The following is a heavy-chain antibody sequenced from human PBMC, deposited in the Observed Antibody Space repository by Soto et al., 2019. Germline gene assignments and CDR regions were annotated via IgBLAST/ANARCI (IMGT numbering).Heavy chain of an antibody. CDR2: ISSGAITI. CDR1: GFTFSDYY. V-gene: IGHV3-11*01. D-gene: IGHD6-6*01. CDR3: AGQYGSASVEF. J-gene: IGHJ4*02. Sequence: QVQLVESGGGLVKPGGSLRLSCAASGFTFSDYYMNWIRQAPGKGLEWVSYISSGAITIYYADSVKGRFTISRDNAKNSLDRQMNSLRAEDTAVSYCAGQYGSASVEFWGQGTLVTVSS.